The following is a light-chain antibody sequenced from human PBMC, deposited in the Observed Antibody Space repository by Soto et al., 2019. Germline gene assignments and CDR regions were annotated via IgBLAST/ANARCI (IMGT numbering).Light chain of an antibody. CDR1: SSNIGAGYD. J-gene: IGLJ2*01. Sequence: QSVLTQPPSVYGAPGQRVTISCTWSSSNIGAGYDVHWYQQLPGTAPKLLIYGNSNRPSGVPDRFSGSKSGTSASLAITGLQAEDEADYYCQSYDSSLSGFVVFGGGTKLTVL. CDR2: GNS. CDR3: QSYDSSLSGFVV. V-gene: IGLV1-40*01.